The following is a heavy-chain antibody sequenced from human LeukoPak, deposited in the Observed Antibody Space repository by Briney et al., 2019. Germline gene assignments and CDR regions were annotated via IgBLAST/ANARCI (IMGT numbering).Heavy chain of an antibody. CDR1: GGSISSGGYS. CDR2: IYHSGST. J-gene: IGHJ5*02. Sequence: SQTLSLTCTVSGGSISSGGYSWSWIRQPPGKGLEWIGYIYHSGSTYYNPSLKSRVTISVDRSKNQFSLKLSSVTAADTAVYYCARENIVVVPAAPRAKRGWFDPWGQGTLVTVSS. V-gene: IGHV4-30-2*01. D-gene: IGHD2-2*01. CDR3: ARENIVVVPAAPRAKRGWFDP.